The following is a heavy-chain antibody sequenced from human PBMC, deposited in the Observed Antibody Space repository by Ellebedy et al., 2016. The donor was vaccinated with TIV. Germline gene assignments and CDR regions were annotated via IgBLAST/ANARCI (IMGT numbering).Heavy chain of an antibody. V-gene: IGHV3-48*01. D-gene: IGHD2-8*02. CDR3: ARGAYWSAITGLDY. CDR1: GFTYSSYS. CDR2: ISSSSRTI. Sequence: PGGSLRLSCAASGFTYSSYSMNWVRQAPGKGLEWVSYISSSSRTIYYAEPVKGRFTTSRDNAKNSLYLQMNSLRVEDTAVYYCARGAYWSAITGLDYWGQGTLVTVSS. J-gene: IGHJ4*02.